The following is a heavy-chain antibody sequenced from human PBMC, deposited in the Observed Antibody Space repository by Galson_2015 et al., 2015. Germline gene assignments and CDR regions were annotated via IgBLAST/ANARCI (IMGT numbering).Heavy chain of an antibody. D-gene: IGHD5-12*01. Sequence: SVKVSCKASGGTFSSYAISWVRQAPGQGLEWMGGIIPIFGTANYAQKFQGRVTITADESTSTAYMELSSLRSEDTAVYYCARGYSGYDSGHYYYYYYMDVWGKGTTVTVSS. V-gene: IGHV1-69*13. CDR3: ARGYSGYDSGHYYYYYYMDV. CDR1: GGTFSSYA. J-gene: IGHJ6*03. CDR2: IIPIFGTA.